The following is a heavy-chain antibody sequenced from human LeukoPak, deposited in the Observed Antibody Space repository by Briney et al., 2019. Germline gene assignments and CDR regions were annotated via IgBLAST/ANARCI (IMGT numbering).Heavy chain of an antibody. J-gene: IGHJ3*02. CDR2: ISAYNGNT. CDR1: GYTFTSYG. CDR3: ARGGDYYDSSGHAFDI. V-gene: IGHV1-18*01. Sequence: ASVKVSCKASGYTFTSYGISWVRQAPGQGLEWMGWISAYNGNTSYAQKLQGRVTMTTDTSTSTAYMELRSLRYDDTAVYYCARGGDYYDSSGHAFDIWGQGTMVTVSS. D-gene: IGHD3-22*01.